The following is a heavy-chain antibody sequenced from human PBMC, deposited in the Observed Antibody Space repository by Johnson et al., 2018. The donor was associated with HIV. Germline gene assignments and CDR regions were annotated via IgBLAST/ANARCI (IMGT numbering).Heavy chain of an antibody. J-gene: IGHJ3*02. Sequence: VQLVESGGGLVQPGGSLRLSCAASGFTFSSYAMSWVRQAPGKGLEWVSAISGSGGSTYYADSVKGRFTISRDNSKNTLYLQINSLRAEDTALYCCARGSGSYYSNAFDIWGRGTMVTVSS. CDR3: ARGSGSYYSNAFDI. D-gene: IGHD1-26*01. V-gene: IGHV3-23*04. CDR1: GFTFSSYA. CDR2: ISGSGGST.